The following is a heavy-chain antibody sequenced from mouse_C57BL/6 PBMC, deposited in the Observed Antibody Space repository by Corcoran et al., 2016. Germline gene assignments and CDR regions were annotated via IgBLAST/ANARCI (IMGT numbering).Heavy chain of an antibody. J-gene: IGHJ4*01. CDR1: GYTFTPYG. V-gene: IGHV9-3*01. CDR3: ARLGYDGYPYAMDY. D-gene: IGHD2-3*01. Sequence: QIQLVQTGPELKKPGETVQISCKDSGYTFTPYGMSRVNQAPGKGLKGTGWINTYSGVPTYADDFKGRFAFSLETSASTAYLQINNLKKEDTATYFCARLGYDGYPYAMDYWGQGTSVTVSS. CDR2: INTYSGVP.